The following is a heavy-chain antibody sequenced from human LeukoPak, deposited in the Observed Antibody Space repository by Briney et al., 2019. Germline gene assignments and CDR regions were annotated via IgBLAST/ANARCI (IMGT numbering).Heavy chain of an antibody. J-gene: IGHJ3*02. CDR1: GYTFTGYY. CDR2: INPNSGGT. CDR3: ARANGITIFGVVNSAFDI. D-gene: IGHD3-3*01. V-gene: IGHV1-2*02. Sequence: ASVKVSCKASGYTFTGYYMHWVRQAPGQGFEWMGWINPNSGGTNYAQKFQGRVTMTRDTSISTAYMELSRLRSDDTAVYYCARANGITIFGVVNSAFDIWGQGTMVTVSS.